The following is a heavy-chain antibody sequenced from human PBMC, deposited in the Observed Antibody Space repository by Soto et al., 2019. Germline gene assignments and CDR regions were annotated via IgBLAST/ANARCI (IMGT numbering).Heavy chain of an antibody. V-gene: IGHV4-59*01. CDR2: INYSGST. Sequence: GPGLVKPSETLSLTCTVSGGSISSYYWSWIRQPPGKGLEWIGYINYSGSTNYNPSLKSRVTISVDTSKNQFSLKLSSVTAADTAVYYCARGRGGWFINQLLNAFDIWGQGTMVTVSS. CDR3: ARGRGGWFINQLLNAFDI. CDR1: GGSISSYY. J-gene: IGHJ3*02. D-gene: IGHD2-2*01.